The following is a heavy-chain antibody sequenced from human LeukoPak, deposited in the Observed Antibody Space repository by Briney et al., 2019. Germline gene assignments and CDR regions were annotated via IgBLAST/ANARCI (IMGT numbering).Heavy chain of an antibody. CDR1: GYIFPIYV. J-gene: IGHJ4*02. CDR3: ARGYYYDSSGSAPWGY. CDR2: VSAYNGNT. D-gene: IGHD3-22*01. V-gene: IGHV1-18*01. Sequence: ASVKVSSKPSGYIFPIYVITWVRHARGQGREWMGWVSAYNGNTNYAQKLQRRVTMTTDTSTSTAYKELSSLKSDYTAVYDRARGYYYDSSGSAPWGYWGQGTLVTVSS.